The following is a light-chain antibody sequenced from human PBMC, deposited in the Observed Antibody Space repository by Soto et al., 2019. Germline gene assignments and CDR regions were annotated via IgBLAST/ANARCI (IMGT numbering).Light chain of an antibody. CDR1: STEIGAYNY. V-gene: IGLV2-14*01. CDR3: NSYTTLSNRV. J-gene: IGLJ1*01. Sequence: QSALTQPASVSGSPGQAITISCTGTSTEIGAYNYVSWYQQHPGKAPKLLIYEVTNRPSGVSNRFSGSKSGNTASLTISGLQAEDEANYYCNSYTTLSNRVFGTGTKLTVL. CDR2: EVT.